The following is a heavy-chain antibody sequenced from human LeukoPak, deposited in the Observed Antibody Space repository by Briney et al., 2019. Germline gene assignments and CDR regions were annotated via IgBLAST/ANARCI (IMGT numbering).Heavy chain of an antibody. J-gene: IGHJ3*02. CDR3: ARGNAAGRPGVVFDI. V-gene: IGHV4-31*03. CDR1: GGSISSGGYY. D-gene: IGHD6-6*01. Sequence: SETLSLTCTVSGGSISSGGYYWSWIRQHPGKGLEWIGNKHYSESTKYNPSLKSRITISLDTSKNQFSLKLSSVAAADTAVYYCARGNAAGRPGVVFDIWGQGTMVTVSS. CDR2: KHYSEST.